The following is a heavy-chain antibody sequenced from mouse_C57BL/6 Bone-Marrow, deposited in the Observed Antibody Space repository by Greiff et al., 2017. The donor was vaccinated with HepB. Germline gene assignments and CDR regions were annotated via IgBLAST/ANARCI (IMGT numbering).Heavy chain of an antibody. CDR3: ARWGLRDYYAMDY. CDR2: ISGGGGNT. V-gene: IGHV5-9*01. Sequence: EVQLVESGGGLVKPGGSLKLSCAASGFTFSSYTMSWVRQTPEKRLEWVATISGGGGNTYYPDSVKGRFTISRDNAKNTLYLQMSSLRSEDTALYYCARWGLRDYYAMDYWGQGTSVTVSS. J-gene: IGHJ4*01. D-gene: IGHD2-4*01. CDR1: GFTFSSYT.